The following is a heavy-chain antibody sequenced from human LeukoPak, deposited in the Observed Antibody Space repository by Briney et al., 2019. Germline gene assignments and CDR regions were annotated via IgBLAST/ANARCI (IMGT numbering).Heavy chain of an antibody. CDR1: GFTFTNYW. V-gene: IGHV3-7*01. J-gene: IGHJ4*02. Sequence: PGGSLRLSCAASGFTFTNYWMSWVRQAPGKGLELVANIKQDRSEKYYVDSVKGRFTISRDNAKNSLYLQMNSLRAEDTAVYYCARDSRSPYDFWSGYWDYWGQGTLVTVSS. CDR3: ARDSRSPYDFWSGYWDY. D-gene: IGHD3-3*01. CDR2: IKQDRSEK.